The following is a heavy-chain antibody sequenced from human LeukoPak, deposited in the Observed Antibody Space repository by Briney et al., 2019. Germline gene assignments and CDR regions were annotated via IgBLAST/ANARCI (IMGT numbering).Heavy chain of an antibody. D-gene: IGHD5-24*01. CDR1: GFTFSSYS. CDR3: ARDCGRDELDY. CDR2: ISSSSSYI. Sequence: GGSLRLSCAASGFTFSSYSMNWVRQAPGKGLEWVSSISSSSSYIYYADSVKGRFTISRENAKNSLYLQMNSLRAEDTAVYYCARDCGRDELDYWGQGTLVTVSS. V-gene: IGHV3-21*04. J-gene: IGHJ4*02.